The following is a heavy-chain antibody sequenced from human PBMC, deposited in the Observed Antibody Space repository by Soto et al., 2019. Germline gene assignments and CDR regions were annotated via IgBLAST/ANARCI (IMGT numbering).Heavy chain of an antibody. D-gene: IGHD1-26*01. CDR3: ARELFSAADY. CDR1: GFIFRNFP. V-gene: IGHV3-30*04. CDR2: MSFDEKNK. J-gene: IGHJ4*02. Sequence: QVQLVESGGGVVQPGRSLRLSCDGSGFIFRNFPMYWIRQAPGKGLEWVALMSFDEKNKYYADSVKGRFTISRDTSKNTVYLQMNGLRTEDTAVYYCARELFSAADYWGQGTLVIVSS.